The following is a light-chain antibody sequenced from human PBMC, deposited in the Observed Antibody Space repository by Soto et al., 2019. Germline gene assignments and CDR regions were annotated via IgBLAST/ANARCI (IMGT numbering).Light chain of an antibody. CDR1: SSNIGAGYD. CDR3: QSYDSSLSGSEV. CDR2: GNG. J-gene: IGLJ1*01. Sequence: QSLLTQPPSVSGAPGHRFTISCTGSSSNIGAGYDVHWYQQLPGTAPKLLIYGNGNRPSGVPDRFSGSKSGTSDSLAITGLQAEDEADYYCQSYDSSLSGSEVFGTGTKVTVL. V-gene: IGLV1-40*01.